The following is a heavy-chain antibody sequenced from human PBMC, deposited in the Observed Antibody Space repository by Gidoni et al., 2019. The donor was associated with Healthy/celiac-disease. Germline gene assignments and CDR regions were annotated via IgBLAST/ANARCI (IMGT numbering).Heavy chain of an antibody. J-gene: IGHJ4*02. CDR1: GGSISSGGYY. D-gene: IGHD3-22*01. V-gene: IGHV4-31*03. Sequence: QVQLQESGPGLVKPSQTLSLTCPVSGGSISSGGYYWSWIRQHPGKGLEWIGYIYYSGSTYYNPSLKSRVTISGDTSKNQFSLKLSSVTAADTAVYYCARYDYDSSGTGIDYWGQGTLVTVSS. CDR3: ARYDYDSSGTGIDY. CDR2: IYYSGST.